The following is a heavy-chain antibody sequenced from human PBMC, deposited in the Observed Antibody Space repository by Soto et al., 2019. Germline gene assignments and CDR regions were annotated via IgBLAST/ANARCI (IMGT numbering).Heavy chain of an antibody. CDR2: IVVGSGNT. J-gene: IGHJ6*02. V-gene: IGHV1-58*02. D-gene: IGHD2-15*01. CDR1: GFTFTSSA. CDR3: AADRGYCSGGSCTSDYYYYGMDV. Sequence: QMQLVQSGPEVKKPGTSVKVSCKASGFTFTSSAMQWVRQARGQRLEWIGWIVVGSGNTNYAQKFQERVTITRDMSTSTAYMELSSLRSEDTAVYYCAADRGYCSGGSCTSDYYYYGMDVWGQGTTVTVSS.